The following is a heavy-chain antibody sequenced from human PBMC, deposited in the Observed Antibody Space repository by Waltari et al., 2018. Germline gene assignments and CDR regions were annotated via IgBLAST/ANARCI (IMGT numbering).Heavy chain of an antibody. CDR2: VHRSGRT. J-gene: IGHJ4*02. CDR3: ARDLGRDLFLDS. D-gene: IGHD2-15*01. Sequence: QLQLQESGPGLVKPSGTLSLTCVVSGDSMSGNSWWSWVRQSPDKGLEWIGQVHRSGRTNYNPSFASRAIVSLDTSMNRFSLRILSATAADTAVYYCARDLGRDLFLDSWGQGTLVTVSP. V-gene: IGHV4-4*02. CDR1: GDSMSGNSW.